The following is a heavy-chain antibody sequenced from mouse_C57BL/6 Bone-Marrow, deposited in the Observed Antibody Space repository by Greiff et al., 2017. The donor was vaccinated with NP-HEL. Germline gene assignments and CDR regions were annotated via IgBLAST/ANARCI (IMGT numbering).Heavy chain of an antibody. CDR2: ISYSGST. D-gene: IGHD2-3*01. J-gene: IGHJ3*01. CDR1: GYSITSDY. Sequence: VQLKESGPGLAKPSQTLSLTCSVTGYSITSDYWNWVRKFPGNKLEYMGYISYSGSTYYNPSLKSRISITRDTSKNQYYLQLNSVTTEDTATYYCARYDGYYRAWFAYRGQETLVTDSA. V-gene: IGHV3-8*01. CDR3: ARYDGYYRAWFAY.